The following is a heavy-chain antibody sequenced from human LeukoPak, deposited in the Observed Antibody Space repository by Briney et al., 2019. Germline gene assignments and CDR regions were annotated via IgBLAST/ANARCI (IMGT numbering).Heavy chain of an antibody. CDR2: INPNSGGT. J-gene: IGHJ4*02. CDR3: ARDLGSTRGY. CDR1: GYTFTGYY. V-gene: IGHV1-2*06. Sequence: ASVKVSCKASGYTFTGYYIHWVRQAPGRGLEWMGRINPNSGGTNYAQKFQGRVTMTRDTSISTAYMELSRLRSDDTAVYFCARDLGSTRGYWGQGTLVTVSS. D-gene: IGHD2-2*01.